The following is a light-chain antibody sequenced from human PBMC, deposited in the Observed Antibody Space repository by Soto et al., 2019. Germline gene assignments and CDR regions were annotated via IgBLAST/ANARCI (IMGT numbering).Light chain of an antibody. CDR1: QAIGVY. V-gene: IGKV1-27*01. Sequence: DIQVTQSPSSLSASLGDRVTITCRASQAIGVYLAWFQQQPGKVPKLLIYAASALQSGVPSRSSGSGSGTDFTLTISSLQPEDIATYYCQKYNSAPLTFGGGTKVDIK. CDR2: AAS. CDR3: QKYNSAPLT. J-gene: IGKJ4*01.